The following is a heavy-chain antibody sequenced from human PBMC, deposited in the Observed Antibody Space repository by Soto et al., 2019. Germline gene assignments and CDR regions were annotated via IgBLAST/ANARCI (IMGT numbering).Heavy chain of an antibody. CDR2: ITPSGANT. J-gene: IGHJ6*03. D-gene: IGHD6-13*01. CDR1: GFTFSSYA. Sequence: EVQLLESGGGLVPPGGSLRLSCAASGFTFSSYAMSWVRQAPGKGLEWVSAITPSGANTYYADSVKGRFTISRDNSKNTLYLQMNSLRAEDTAIYYCAKAGPYSGSWYYYMDVWGKGTAVTVSS. CDR3: AKAGPYSGSWYYYMDV. V-gene: IGHV3-23*01.